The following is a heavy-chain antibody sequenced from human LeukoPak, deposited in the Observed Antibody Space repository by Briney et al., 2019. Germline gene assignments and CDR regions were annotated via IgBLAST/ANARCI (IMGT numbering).Heavy chain of an antibody. V-gene: IGHV3-64*01. CDR2: ISSNGGST. Sequence: GGSLRLSCSASGFTFSNYAMHWVRQAPGKGLEYVSAISSNGGSTYYANSVKGRFTISRDNSKNTLYLQMGSLRAEDMAAYYCARDIAYDILTGALDYWGQGTLVTVSS. CDR1: GFTFSNYA. CDR3: ARDIAYDILTGALDY. D-gene: IGHD3-9*01. J-gene: IGHJ4*02.